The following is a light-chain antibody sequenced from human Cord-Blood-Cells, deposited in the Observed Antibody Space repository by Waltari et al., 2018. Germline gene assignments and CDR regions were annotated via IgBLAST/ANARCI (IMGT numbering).Light chain of an antibody. CDR3: SSYTSSSTRV. CDR2: DVS. J-gene: IGLJ3*02. V-gene: IGLV2-14*03. CDR1: SSDVGGYKY. Sequence: QSALTQPASVSGSPGQSLTISCTGTSSDVGGYKYVSWYQQHPGKAPKLMIYDVSNRPSGVSNRFSGSKSGNTASLTISGLQAEDEADYYCSSYTSSSTRVFGGGTKLTVL.